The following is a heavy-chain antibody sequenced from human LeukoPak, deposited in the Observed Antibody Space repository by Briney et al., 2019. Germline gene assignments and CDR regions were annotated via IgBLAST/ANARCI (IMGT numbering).Heavy chain of an antibody. Sequence: ASVKVSCKASGYTFTKYGISWVRQAPGRGLEWMGWISGNNGNTYYARELQGRVTMTTDTSTNTAYLDLGTLRSDDTAVYYCARDGRYSSSWYFSNFDYWGQGTLVTVSS. D-gene: IGHD6-13*01. J-gene: IGHJ4*02. V-gene: IGHV1-18*01. CDR1: GYTFTKYG. CDR3: ARDGRYSSSWYFSNFDY. CDR2: ISGNNGNT.